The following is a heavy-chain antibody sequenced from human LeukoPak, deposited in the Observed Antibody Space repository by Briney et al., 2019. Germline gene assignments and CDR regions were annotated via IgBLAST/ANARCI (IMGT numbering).Heavy chain of an antibody. Sequence: GGSLRLSCAASGFTFSSYSMNWVRQAPGKGLEWVSSISSSSSYIYYADSVKGRFTISRDNSKNTLYLQMNSLRAEDTAVYYCARRRGYSYGPLDYWGQGTLVTVSS. J-gene: IGHJ4*02. D-gene: IGHD5-18*01. V-gene: IGHV3-21*04. CDR3: ARRRGYSYGPLDY. CDR2: ISSSSSYI. CDR1: GFTFSSYS.